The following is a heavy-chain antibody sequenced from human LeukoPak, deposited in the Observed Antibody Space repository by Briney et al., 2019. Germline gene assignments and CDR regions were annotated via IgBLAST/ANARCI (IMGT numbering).Heavy chain of an antibody. CDR1: GGSINSGLYS. D-gene: IGHD2-2*01. CDR2: IYHTGST. J-gene: IGHJ5*02. CDR3: ARLQYCSGTSCYWFDP. V-gene: IGHV4-30-2*01. Sequence: SETLSLTCDVSGGSINSGLYSWSWIRQPLGKGLEWIGYIYHTGSTYYNPSLESRVTISVDTSKNQFSLRLSSVTAADTAVYYCARLQYCSGTSCYWFDPWGQGTLVTVSS.